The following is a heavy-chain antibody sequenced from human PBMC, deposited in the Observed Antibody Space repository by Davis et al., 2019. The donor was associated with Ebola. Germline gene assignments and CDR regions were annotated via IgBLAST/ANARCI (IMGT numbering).Heavy chain of an antibody. Sequence: ASVKVSCKASGYTFTSYYMHWVRQAPGQGLEWMGIINPSGGSTSYAQKFQGRVTMTRDTSTSTVYMELSSLRSEDTAVYYCAREELVVVTATLGYYGMDVWGQGTTVTVSS. CDR2: INPSGGST. J-gene: IGHJ6*02. D-gene: IGHD2-21*02. V-gene: IGHV1-46*03. CDR3: AREELVVVTATLGYYGMDV. CDR1: GYTFTSYY.